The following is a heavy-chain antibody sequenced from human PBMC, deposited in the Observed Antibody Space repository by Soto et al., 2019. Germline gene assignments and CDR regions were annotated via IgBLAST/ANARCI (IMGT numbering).Heavy chain of an antibody. CDR3: ARDPRGQWLAPGY. J-gene: IGHJ4*02. CDR2: ISANNGNT. V-gene: IGHV1-18*04. D-gene: IGHD6-19*01. Sequence: ASVKVSCKASGYSFTGYSMHWVRQAPGQGLEWMGWISANNGNTNYAQKFQGRVTMTTDTSTSTAYMELRSLRSDDTAVYYCARDPRGQWLAPGYWGQGTLVTVSS. CDR1: GYSFTGYS.